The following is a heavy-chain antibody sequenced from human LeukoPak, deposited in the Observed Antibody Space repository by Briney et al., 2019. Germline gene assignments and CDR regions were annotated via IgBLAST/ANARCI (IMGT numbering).Heavy chain of an antibody. J-gene: IGHJ4*02. D-gene: IGHD6-19*01. CDR1: GFTFNSYG. V-gene: IGHV3-33*01. CDR2: IWYDGSNK. Sequence: QAGRSLRLSCAVSGFTFNSYGMHWVRQAPGKGLEWVAVIWYDGSNKYYADSVKGRFTISRDNFKNTLYLQMNSLRAEDTAVYYCARYSSGWSLDYWGQGTLVTVSS. CDR3: ARYSSGWSLDY.